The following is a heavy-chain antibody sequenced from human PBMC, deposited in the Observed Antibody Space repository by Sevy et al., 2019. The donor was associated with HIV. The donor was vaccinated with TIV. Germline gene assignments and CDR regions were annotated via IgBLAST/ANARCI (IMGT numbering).Heavy chain of an antibody. Sequence: GESLKISCKGSGYSFPTYWIVWVRQMPGKGLEWMGIIYPGDSDTRYSPSFQGQVTISADKSISTAYLQWSSLKASDTAMYYCASAFRELLGLDAFDIWGQGTMVTVSS. CDR1: GYSFPTYW. CDR3: ASAFRELLGLDAFDI. D-gene: IGHD3-10*01. J-gene: IGHJ3*02. V-gene: IGHV5-51*01. CDR2: IYPGDSDT.